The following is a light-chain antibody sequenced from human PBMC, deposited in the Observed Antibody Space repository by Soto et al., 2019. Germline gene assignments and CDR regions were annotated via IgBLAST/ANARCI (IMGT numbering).Light chain of an antibody. CDR2: SAS. J-gene: IGKJ4*01. CDR1: QSFSSSN. CDR3: QRYGGSPPVT. V-gene: IGKV3-20*01. Sequence: EVVLTQSPGTLSLSPGERATLSCRARQSFSSSNSAWYQHKPRQPPKLIVYSASRRATGIPDRFSGSGSGTDFTLTISRLEPEDFALYYCQRYGGSPPVTFGGGTKVDIK.